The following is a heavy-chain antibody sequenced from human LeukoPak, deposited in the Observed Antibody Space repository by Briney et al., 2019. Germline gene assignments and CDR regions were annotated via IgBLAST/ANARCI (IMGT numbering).Heavy chain of an antibody. Sequence: SETLSLTCTVSGGSIRSGDDYWGWIRQPPGKGLEWIGEINHSGSTNYNPSLKSRVTISVDTSKNQFSLKLSSVTAADTAVYYCARPTERHYYDSSGYFDAFDIWGQGTMVTVSS. J-gene: IGHJ3*02. D-gene: IGHD3-22*01. CDR3: ARPTERHYYDSSGYFDAFDI. V-gene: IGHV4-39*07. CDR1: GGSIRSGDDY. CDR2: INHSGST.